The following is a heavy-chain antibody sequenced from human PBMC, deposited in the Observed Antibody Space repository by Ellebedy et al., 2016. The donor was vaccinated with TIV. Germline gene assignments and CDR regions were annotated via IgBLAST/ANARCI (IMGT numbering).Heavy chain of an antibody. CDR1: GFTFSSYA. V-gene: IGHV3-30-3*01. Sequence: PGGSLRLSCAASGFTFSSYAMHWVRQAPGKGLEWVAVISYDGSNKYYADSVKGRFTISRDNSKNTLYLQMNSLRAEDTAVYYCARETATIAVAGSFDYWGQGTLVTVSS. CDR2: ISYDGSNK. D-gene: IGHD6-19*01. J-gene: IGHJ4*02. CDR3: ARETATIAVAGSFDY.